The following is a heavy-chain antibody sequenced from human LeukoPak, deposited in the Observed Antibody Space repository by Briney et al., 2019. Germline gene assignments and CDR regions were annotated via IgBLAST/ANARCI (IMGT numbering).Heavy chain of an antibody. CDR3: AKMMGQRLYDYCMDV. D-gene: IGHD3-16*01. CDR2: MSGSGDGT. CDR1: GFAFSNFA. Sequence: PGGSLRLSCAASGFAFSNFAMSWVRQAPGKGLEWVSAMSGSGDGTYYADSVKGRFTISRDNSKNTLYLQMSSLRAEDTAVYYCAKMMGQRLYDYCMDVWGKGTTVTVSS. V-gene: IGHV3-23*01. J-gene: IGHJ6*03.